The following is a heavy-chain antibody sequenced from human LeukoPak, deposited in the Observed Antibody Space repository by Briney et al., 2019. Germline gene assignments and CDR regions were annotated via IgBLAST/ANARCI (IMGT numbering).Heavy chain of an antibody. Sequence: ASVKVSCKASGYTFTSYYMHWVRQAPGQGLEWMGIINPSGGSTSYAQRFQGRVTMTTDTPTSTVYMELRGLRSDDTALYYCAKAFLRWGDYGGDYYYNMDVWGQGTTVTVSS. CDR2: INPSGGST. CDR1: GYTFTSYY. V-gene: IGHV1-46*01. CDR3: AKAFLRWGDYGGDYYYNMDV. J-gene: IGHJ6*02. D-gene: IGHD4-23*01.